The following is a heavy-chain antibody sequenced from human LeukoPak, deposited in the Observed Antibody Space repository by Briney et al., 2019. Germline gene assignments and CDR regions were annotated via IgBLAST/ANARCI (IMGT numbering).Heavy chain of an antibody. CDR1: GGSISSGGYY. D-gene: IGHD3-22*01. V-gene: IGHV4-31*03. CDR2: IYYSGST. Sequence: PSEILSLTCTVSGGSISSGGYYWSWIRQHPGKGLEWIGYIYYSGSTYYNPSLKSRVTISVDTSKNQFSLKLSSVTAADTAVYYCARETWDYYDSSGYLDYWGQGTLVTVSS. J-gene: IGHJ4*02. CDR3: ARETWDYYDSSGYLDY.